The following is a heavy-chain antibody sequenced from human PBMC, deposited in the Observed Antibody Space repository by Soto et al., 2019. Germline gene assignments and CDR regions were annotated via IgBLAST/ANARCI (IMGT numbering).Heavy chain of an antibody. Sequence: EVQLVESGGGLVQPGGSLRLSCAASGFTFSTYWIHWVRQAPGKGLVWVSRINSDGSSTNYADSVKGRFTISRDNAKNTLFLQMNSLRAEDTAVCYCARDRWGGGRDMDVWGQGTTVTVSS. CDR3: ARDRWGGGRDMDV. CDR1: GFTFSTYW. V-gene: IGHV3-74*01. CDR2: INSDGSST. D-gene: IGHD3-10*01. J-gene: IGHJ6*02.